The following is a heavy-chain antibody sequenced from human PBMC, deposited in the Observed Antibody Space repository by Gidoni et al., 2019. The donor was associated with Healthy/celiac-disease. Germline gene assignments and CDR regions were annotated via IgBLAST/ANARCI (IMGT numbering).Heavy chain of an antibody. CDR3: AKDIIVVVPAATGAFDI. CDR2: ISGSGGST. J-gene: IGHJ3*02. Sequence: EVQLLESGGGLVQPGGSLRLSCAASGFTFSGYAMGWVRQAPGKGLEWVSAISGSGGSTYYADSVKGRFTISRDNSKNTLYLQMNSLRAEDTAVYYCAKDIIVVVPAATGAFDIWGQGTMVTVSS. CDR1: GFTFSGYA. V-gene: IGHV3-23*01. D-gene: IGHD2-2*01.